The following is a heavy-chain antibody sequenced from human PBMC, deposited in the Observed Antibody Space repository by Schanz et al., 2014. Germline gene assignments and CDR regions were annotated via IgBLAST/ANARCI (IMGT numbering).Heavy chain of an antibody. D-gene: IGHD3-3*01. CDR3: VTEKRMESGTWAKAFDI. Sequence: QVQLVQSGAEVKKPGASVKVSCEASGYTFTSYYMHWVRQAPGQGLEWMGIINPSGGSTSYAQKFQGRVTMTRDTSTSTVYMELSSLRSDDTAMYYCVTEKRMESGTWAKAFDIWGQGTMVTVSS. CDR1: GYTFTSYY. CDR2: INPSGGST. J-gene: IGHJ3*02. V-gene: IGHV1-46*01.